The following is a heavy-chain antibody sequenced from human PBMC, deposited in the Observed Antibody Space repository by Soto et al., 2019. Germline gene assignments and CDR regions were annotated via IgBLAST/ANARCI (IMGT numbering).Heavy chain of an antibody. D-gene: IGHD1-7*01. J-gene: IGHJ4*02. V-gene: IGHV1-69*12. CDR3: AGDTRGTGTTIEY. CDR2: IIPIFGTA. CDR1: GGTFSSYA. Sequence: QVQLVQSGAEVKKPGSSVKVSCKASGGTFSSYAISWVRQAPGQGLEWMGGIIPIFGTANYAQTFQGRVTITADESTSTAYMGLGSVRSEDTAVYYCAGDTRGTGTTIEYWGQGTLVTVSS.